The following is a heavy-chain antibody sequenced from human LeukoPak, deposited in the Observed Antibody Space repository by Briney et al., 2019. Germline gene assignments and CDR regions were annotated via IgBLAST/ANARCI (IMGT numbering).Heavy chain of an antibody. D-gene: IGHD1-14*01. J-gene: IGHJ3*02. V-gene: IGHV3-9*03. CDR2: ISWNSGSI. CDR3: AKGLNLYDAFDI. Sequence: GRSLRLSCAASGFTFDDHAMHWVRQAPGKGLEWVSGISWNSGSIGYADSVKGRFTISRDNAKNSLYLQMNSLRAEDMALYYCAKGLNLYDAFDIWGQGPMVTVSS. CDR1: GFTFDDHA.